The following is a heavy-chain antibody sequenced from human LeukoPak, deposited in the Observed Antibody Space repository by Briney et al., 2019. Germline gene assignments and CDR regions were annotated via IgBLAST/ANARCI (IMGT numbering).Heavy chain of an antibody. J-gene: IGHJ4*02. D-gene: IGHD4-17*01. CDR1: GFTFSSYA. CDR3: ARDGHGDYDFDY. Sequence: GGSLRLSCAASGFTFSSYAMSWVRQAPGKGLEWVSSISSSSSYIYYADSVKGRFTISRDNAKNSLYLQMNSLRAEDTAVYYCARDGHGDYDFDYWGQGTLVTVSS. CDR2: ISSSSSYI. V-gene: IGHV3-21*01.